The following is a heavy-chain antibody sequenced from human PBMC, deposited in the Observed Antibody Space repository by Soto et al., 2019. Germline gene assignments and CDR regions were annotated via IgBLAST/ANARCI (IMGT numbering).Heavy chain of an antibody. J-gene: IGHJ3*02. CDR2: IYHSGST. CDR1: GYSISSGYY. V-gene: IGHV4-38-2*01. CDR3: AMGSSGLNAFDI. Sequence: SETLSLTCAVSGYSISSGYYWGWIRQPPGKGLEWIGSIYHSGSTYYNPSLTSRVTISVDTSKNQFSLKLSSVTAADTAVYYCAMGSSGLNAFDIWGQGTMVTVSS. D-gene: IGHD3-22*01.